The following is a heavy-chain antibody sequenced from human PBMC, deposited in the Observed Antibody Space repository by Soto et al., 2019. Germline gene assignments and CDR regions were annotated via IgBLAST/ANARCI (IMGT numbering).Heavy chain of an antibody. J-gene: IGHJ6*02. CDR1: GFTFSTYS. Sequence: PGGSLRLSCVGPGFTFSTYSINWVRQAPGKGLEWVSSISSRSDIYYADSVKGRFTISRDNAKNSVSLQMSSLRAEDTAVYYCAREYTAWPLAYGLDVWGQGTTVTVSS. V-gene: IGHV3-21*01. CDR2: ISSRSDI. CDR3: AREYTAWPLAYGLDV. D-gene: IGHD2-2*02.